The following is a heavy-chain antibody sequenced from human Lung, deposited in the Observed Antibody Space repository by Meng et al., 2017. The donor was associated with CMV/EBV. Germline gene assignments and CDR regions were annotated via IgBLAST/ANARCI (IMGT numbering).Heavy chain of an antibody. CDR1: CGSISSGNW. D-gene: IGHD6-19*01. CDR3: ASFPPPGKQWLVTDY. V-gene: IGHV4-4*02. Sequence: QVRLPQPCPGRVRPWGARSLTCAVPCGSISSGNWWSWVRQPPGKGLEWIGEIYHSGSTNYNPSLKSRVTISVDKSKNQFSLKLSSVTAADTAVYYCASFPPPGKQWLVTDYWGQGTLVTVSS. J-gene: IGHJ4*02. CDR2: IYHSGST.